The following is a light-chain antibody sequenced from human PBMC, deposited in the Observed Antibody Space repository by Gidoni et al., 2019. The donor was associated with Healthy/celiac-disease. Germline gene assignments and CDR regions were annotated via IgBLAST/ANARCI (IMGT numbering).Light chain of an antibody. Sequence: SYELTPPPSVAESPGQTASITCSGDKLGDKYACWYQQKPGQSPVLVIYQDSKRPSGIPERFSGSNSGNTATLTISGTQAMDEADYYCQAWDSSTYVFGTGTKVTVL. CDR3: QAWDSSTYV. CDR1: KLGDKY. CDR2: QDS. V-gene: IGLV3-1*01. J-gene: IGLJ1*01.